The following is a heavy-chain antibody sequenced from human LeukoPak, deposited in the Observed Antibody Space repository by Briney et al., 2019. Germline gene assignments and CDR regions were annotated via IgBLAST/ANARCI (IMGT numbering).Heavy chain of an antibody. CDR3: ARGSRRYFDWLFRFDY. CDR1: GGSFSGYY. J-gene: IGHJ4*02. D-gene: IGHD3-9*01. V-gene: IGHV4-34*01. CDR2: INHSGST. Sequence: SETLSLTCAVYGGSFSGYYWSWIRQPPGKGLEWIGEINHSGSTNYNPSLKGRVTISVDTSKNQFSLKLSSVTAADTAVYYCARGSRRYFDWLFRFDYWGQGTLVTVSS.